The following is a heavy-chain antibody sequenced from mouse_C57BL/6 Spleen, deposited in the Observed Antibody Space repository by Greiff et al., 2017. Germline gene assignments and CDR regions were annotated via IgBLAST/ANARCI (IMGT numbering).Heavy chain of an antibody. CDR2: IDPETGGT. V-gene: IGHV1-15*01. CDR1: GYTFTDYE. Sequence: QVQLQQSGAELVRPGASVTLSCKASGYTFTDYEMHWVKQTPVHGLEWIGAIDPETGGTAYNQKFKGKAILTADKSSSTAYMERRSLTSEDSAVYYCTRPRSYFDYWGQGTTLTVSS. CDR3: TRPRSYFDY. J-gene: IGHJ2*01.